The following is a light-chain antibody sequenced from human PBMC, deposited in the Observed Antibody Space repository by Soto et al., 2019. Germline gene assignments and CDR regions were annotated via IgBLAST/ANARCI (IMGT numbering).Light chain of an antibody. Sequence: DIQMTQSPSSLSASVGDRVTITCRASQDIGNELGWFQQKPGRAPKRLIYRASNLESGVPSRFSGSGSATDFTLTISSLQPEDFETYYCLQHKRYPLAFGGGTKV. J-gene: IGKJ4*01. CDR2: RAS. CDR1: QDIGNE. V-gene: IGKV1-17*01. CDR3: LQHKRYPLA.